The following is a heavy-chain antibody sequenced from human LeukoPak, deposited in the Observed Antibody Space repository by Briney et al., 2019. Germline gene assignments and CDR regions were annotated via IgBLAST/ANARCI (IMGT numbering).Heavy chain of an antibody. V-gene: IGHV3-48*03. D-gene: IGHD6-13*01. CDR1: GFTFSSYE. CDR2: ISSSGSTI. J-gene: IGHJ6*04. CDR3: ARGKQLDYYGMDV. Sequence: GSLRLSCAASGFTFSSYEMNWVRQAPGKGLEWVSYISSSGSTIYYADSVKGRFTISRDNAKNSLYLQMNSLRAEDTDVYYCARGKQLDYYGMDVWGKGTTVTVSS.